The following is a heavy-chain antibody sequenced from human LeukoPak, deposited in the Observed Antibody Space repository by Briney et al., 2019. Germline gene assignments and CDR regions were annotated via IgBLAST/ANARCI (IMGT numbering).Heavy chain of an antibody. CDR2: TYTSGNT. V-gene: IGHV4-4*07. CDR3: ARDPRSIVLGYYYYCMDV. CDR1: GGSISSYY. D-gene: IGHD2/OR15-2a*01. Sequence: SETLSLTCTVSGGSISSYYWSWIRQPAGKGLEWIGRTYTSGNTNYNPSLKSRVTISVDKSKNQFSLKLSSVTAADTAVYYCARDPRSIVLGYYYYCMDVWGKGTTVTVSS. J-gene: IGHJ6*03.